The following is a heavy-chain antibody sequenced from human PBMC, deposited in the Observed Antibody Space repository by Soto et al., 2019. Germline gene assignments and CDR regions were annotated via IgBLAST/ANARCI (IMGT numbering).Heavy chain of an antibody. CDR2: ISSSGSTM. CDR3: ARDGSSWIDY. J-gene: IGHJ4*02. CDR1: GFTFSSYE. D-gene: IGHD6-13*01. Sequence: EVQLVESGGGLVQPGGSLRLSCAASGFTFSSYEMNWVRQAPGKGLEWVSYISSSGSTMYYADSVKGRFTISRDNAKKSLYLQMSSLRAEDTAVYYCARDGSSWIDYWGQGTLVTVSS. V-gene: IGHV3-48*03.